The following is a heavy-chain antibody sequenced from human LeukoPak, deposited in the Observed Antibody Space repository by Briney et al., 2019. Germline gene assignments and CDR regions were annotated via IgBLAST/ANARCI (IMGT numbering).Heavy chain of an antibody. CDR1: GFTVSSNY. V-gene: IGHV3-53*01. CDR2: IYSGGST. CDR3: AKVHGTLTVESPFDY. J-gene: IGHJ4*02. Sequence: GGSLRLSCAASGFTVSSNYMSWVRQAPGKGLEWVSVIYSGGSTYYADSVKGRFTISRDNSKNTLYLQMNSLRAEDTAVYYCAKVHGTLTVESPFDYWGQGTLVTVSS. D-gene: IGHD4-23*01.